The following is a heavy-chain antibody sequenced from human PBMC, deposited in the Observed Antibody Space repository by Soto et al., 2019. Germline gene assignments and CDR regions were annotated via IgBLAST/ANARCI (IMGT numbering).Heavy chain of an antibody. CDR1: GFTFSSYS. Sequence: EVQLVESGGGLVQPGGSLRLSCAASGFTFSSYSMNWVRQAPGKGLEWVSYISSSSSTIYYADSVKGRFTISRDNAKNSLYLQMNSLRDEDTAVYYCERGRPGIAVAGKIDYWGQGTLVTVSS. CDR3: ERGRPGIAVAGKIDY. J-gene: IGHJ4*02. CDR2: ISSSSSTI. D-gene: IGHD6-19*01. V-gene: IGHV3-48*02.